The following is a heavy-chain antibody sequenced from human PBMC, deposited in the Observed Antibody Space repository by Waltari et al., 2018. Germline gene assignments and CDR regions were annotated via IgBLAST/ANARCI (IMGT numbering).Heavy chain of an antibody. Sequence: EVQLVESGGGLVKPGGYLRLSCVASGFKFSAYAMNWVRQAPGKGLEWVSSIGSSSSFMDYADSVRGRFTVSRDNAKNTLYLQMDTLRAEDTAVYYCAREGAEQWVVEDYGMDVWGQGTTVTVSS. CDR1: GFKFSAYA. CDR3: AREGAEQWVVEDYGMDV. CDR2: IGSSSSFM. V-gene: IGHV3-21*02. J-gene: IGHJ6*02. D-gene: IGHD6-19*01.